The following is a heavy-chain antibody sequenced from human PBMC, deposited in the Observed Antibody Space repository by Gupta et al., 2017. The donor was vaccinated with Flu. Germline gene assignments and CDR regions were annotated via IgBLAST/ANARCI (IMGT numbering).Heavy chain of an antibody. V-gene: IGHV3-53*04. CDR2: IYGGGST. D-gene: IGHD2-15*01. J-gene: IGHJ6*02. CDR1: GFSVSSNF. Sequence: EVQLVESGGGLVQPGGSLRLSCEAAGFSVSSNFMSWVRQAPGKGLEWVSVIYGGGSTYYADSVKGRFNMSRHNTKNTLYLQMNSLRTEDTAVYYCAREGVDFHYGMDVWGQGTTVTVSS. CDR3: AREGVDFHYGMDV.